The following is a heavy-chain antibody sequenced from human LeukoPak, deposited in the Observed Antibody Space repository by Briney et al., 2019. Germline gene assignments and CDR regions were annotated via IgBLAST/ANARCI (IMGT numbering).Heavy chain of an antibody. D-gene: IGHD3-10*01. J-gene: IGHJ4*02. CDR2: IRSKANGYAT. CDR3: TRHGSETGFDY. Sequence: GGSLRLSCAASGFTFSGSAMHWVRQASGKGLEWVGRIRSKANGYATAYAASVKGRFTISRDDSKNTAYLQMNSLKTEDTAVHYCTRHGSETGFDYWGQGTLVTVSS. V-gene: IGHV3-73*01. CDR1: GFTFSGSA.